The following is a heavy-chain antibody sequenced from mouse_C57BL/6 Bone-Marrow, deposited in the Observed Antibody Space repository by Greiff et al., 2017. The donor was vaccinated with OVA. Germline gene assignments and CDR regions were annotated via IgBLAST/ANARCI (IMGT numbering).Heavy chain of an antibody. Sequence: QVQLQQPGAELVRPGTSVKLSCKASGYTFTSYWMHWVKQRPGQGLEWIGVIDPSDSYTNYNQKFKGKATLTVDTSSSTAYMQLSSLTSEDSAVYDCEREGGLRDYYAMDYWGQGTSVTVSS. CDR1: GYTFTSYW. CDR2: IDPSDSYT. CDR3: EREGGLRDYYAMDY. D-gene: IGHD2-4*01. V-gene: IGHV1-59*01. J-gene: IGHJ4*01.